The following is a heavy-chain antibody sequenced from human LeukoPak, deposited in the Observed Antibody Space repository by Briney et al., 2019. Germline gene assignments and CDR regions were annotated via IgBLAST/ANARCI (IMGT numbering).Heavy chain of an antibody. CDR2: IYHSGST. D-gene: IGHD2-15*01. CDR1: GGSISSGGYY. V-gene: IGHV4-30-2*01. Sequence: SQTLSLTCTVSGGSISSGGYYWSWIRQPPGKGLEWIGYIYHSGSTYYNPSLKSRVTISVDTSKNQFSLKVTSVTAADTAVYYCAREVQRIDAFDIWGQGTMVTVSS. CDR3: AREVQRIDAFDI. J-gene: IGHJ3*02.